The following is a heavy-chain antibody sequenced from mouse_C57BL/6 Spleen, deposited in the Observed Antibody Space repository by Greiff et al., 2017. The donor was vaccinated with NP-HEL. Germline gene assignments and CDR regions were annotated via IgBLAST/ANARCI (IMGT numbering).Heavy chain of an antibody. CDR2: INYDGSST. Sequence: DVKLVESEGGLVQPGSSMKLSCTASGFTFSDYYMAWVRQVPEKGLEWVANINYDGSSTYYLDSLKSRFIISRDNAKNILYLQMSSLKSEDTATYYCARVVGKGAMDYWGQGTSVTVSS. D-gene: IGHD2-12*01. V-gene: IGHV5-16*01. CDR3: ARVVGKGAMDY. CDR1: GFTFSDYY. J-gene: IGHJ4*01.